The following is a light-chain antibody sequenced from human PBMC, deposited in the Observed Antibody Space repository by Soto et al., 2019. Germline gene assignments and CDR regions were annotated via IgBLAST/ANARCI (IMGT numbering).Light chain of an antibody. CDR3: QQYNKWTPYT. CDR1: QSVSSN. Sequence: EIVMTQSPANLSVSPGERATLSCRASQSVSSNLAWYQQKPGQGPRLLIYGASTRATSIPARFSGSGSGTEFTLTINALQSEDCAVYYCQQYNKWTPYTFGQGTKLEIK. CDR2: GAS. V-gene: IGKV3-15*01. J-gene: IGKJ2*01.